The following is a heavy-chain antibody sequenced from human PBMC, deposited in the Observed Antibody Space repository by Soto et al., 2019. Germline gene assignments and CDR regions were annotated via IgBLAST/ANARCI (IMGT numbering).Heavy chain of an antibody. V-gene: IGHV3-23*01. J-gene: IGHJ4*02. CDR2: IGCCSGSGT. CDR1: GFTFSTYT. Sequence: GGALRLSCAASGFTFSTYTMNWVRQAPGKGLEWVSGIGCCSGSGTYYADFVKGRFTISRDNSKNQFSLKLSSVTAADTAVYYCARQIEYCSSTSCYPSPPLGWGQGTLVTVSS. CDR3: ARQIEYCSSTSCYPSPPLG. D-gene: IGHD2-2*01.